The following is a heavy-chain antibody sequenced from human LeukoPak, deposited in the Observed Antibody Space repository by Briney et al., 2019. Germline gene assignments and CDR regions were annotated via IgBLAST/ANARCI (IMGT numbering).Heavy chain of an antibody. D-gene: IGHD3-22*01. Sequence: SETLSLTCTVSGGSISSGGYYWSWIRQHPGKGLEWIEYIYYSGSTYYNPSLKSRVTISVDTSKNQFSLKLSSVTAADTAVYYCARVDGYYYDSSGYDLWGQGTLVTVSS. CDR1: GGSISSGGYY. J-gene: IGHJ4*02. CDR3: ARVDGYYYDSSGYDL. CDR2: IYYSGST. V-gene: IGHV4-31*03.